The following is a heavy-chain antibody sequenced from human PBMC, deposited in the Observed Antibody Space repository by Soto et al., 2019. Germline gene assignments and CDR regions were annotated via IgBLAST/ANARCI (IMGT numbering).Heavy chain of an antibody. CDR2: IYWDDDK. CDR1: GFSLSTSGGG. V-gene: IGHV2-5*02. CDR3: AHSRGGGNSAWFDP. J-gene: IGHJ5*02. Sequence: QSTLKESGPTLVKPTQTLTLTCTFSGFSLSTSGGGVGWIRQPPGKALEWLALIYWDDDKRYSPSLKNRLTITKDTSNDQVVLTMTNMDPVDTATYYCAHSRGGGNSAWFDPWGQGTLVTVSS. D-gene: IGHD2-21*02.